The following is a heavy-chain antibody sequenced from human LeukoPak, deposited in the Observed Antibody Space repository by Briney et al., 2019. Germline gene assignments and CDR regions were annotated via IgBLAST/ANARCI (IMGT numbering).Heavy chain of an antibody. Sequence: GGYLRLSCAASGFTFSSYEMNWVRQAPGKGLEWVSYISSSGSTIYYADSVKVRFTISRDNAKNSLYLQMNSLRAEDTAVYYCARDRAMYSGSHNSFDYWGQGTLVTVSS. V-gene: IGHV3-48*03. CDR1: GFTFSSYE. CDR2: ISSSGSTI. D-gene: IGHD1-26*01. CDR3: ARDRAMYSGSHNSFDY. J-gene: IGHJ4*02.